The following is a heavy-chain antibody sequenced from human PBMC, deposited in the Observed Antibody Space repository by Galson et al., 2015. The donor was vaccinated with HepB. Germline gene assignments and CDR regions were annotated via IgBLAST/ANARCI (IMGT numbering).Heavy chain of an antibody. D-gene: IGHD2-21*01. CDR1: GFTFNNHA. CDR3: ARATYSTTGNTYGWFDP. CDR2: SRGETFGT. Sequence: SLRLSCAASGFTFNNHAMNWVRQAPGKGLEWVSISRGETFGTHYADSVEGRFTISRDNSRSTLYLQMDSLRADDTAIYYCARATYSTTGNTYGWFDPWGQGTLVTVSS. J-gene: IGHJ5*02. V-gene: IGHV3-23*01.